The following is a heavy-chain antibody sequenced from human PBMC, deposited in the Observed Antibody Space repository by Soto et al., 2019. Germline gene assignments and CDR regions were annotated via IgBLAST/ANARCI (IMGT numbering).Heavy chain of an antibody. D-gene: IGHD3-3*01. CDR2: IILIFGTT. CDR3: ARVASTKYDFWGGNYMNWFDP. J-gene: IGHJ5*02. CDR1: GSTFSNYA. Sequence: QVQLVQSGPEVKKPGSSVKVSCKASGSTFSNYAFSWVRQAPGQGLEWMGGIILIFGTTNYAQKFQDRVTITADESTSTVYMELSSLRSDDTAVYSCARVASTKYDFWGGNYMNWFDPGGQGTLVPVSS. V-gene: IGHV1-69*12.